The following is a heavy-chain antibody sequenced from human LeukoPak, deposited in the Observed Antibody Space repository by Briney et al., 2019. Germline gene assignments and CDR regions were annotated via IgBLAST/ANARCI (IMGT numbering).Heavy chain of an antibody. V-gene: IGHV1-2*02. CDR2: ISPNSGGT. J-gene: IGHJ4*02. Sequence: ASVKVSCKASGYTFTSYGISWVRQALGQGLEWMGWISPNSGGTNYAQKFQGRVTMTRDTSISTAYMELSRLRSDDTAVYYCARDLMVGAADGDFWGQGTLVTVSS. CDR3: ARDLMVGAADGDF. D-gene: IGHD2-15*01. CDR1: GYTFTSYG.